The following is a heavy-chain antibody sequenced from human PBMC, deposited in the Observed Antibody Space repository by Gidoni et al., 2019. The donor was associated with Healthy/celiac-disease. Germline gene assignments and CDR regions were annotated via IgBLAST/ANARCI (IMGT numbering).Heavy chain of an antibody. CDR1: GGTFSSYA. Sequence: QVQLVQSGAGVKKPGSSVKVSCKAFGGTFSSYAISWVRQAPGQGLEWMGGIMPIFGTANYAQKFQGRVTITADESTSTAYMELSSLRSEDTAVYYCASHPHDGLIQLWSFDYWGQGTLVTVSS. CDR3: ASHPHDGLIQLWSFDY. V-gene: IGHV1-69*01. CDR2: IMPIFGTA. D-gene: IGHD5-18*01. J-gene: IGHJ4*02.